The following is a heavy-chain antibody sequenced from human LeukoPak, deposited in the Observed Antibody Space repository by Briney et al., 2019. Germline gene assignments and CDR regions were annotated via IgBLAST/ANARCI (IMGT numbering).Heavy chain of an antibody. D-gene: IGHD4-17*01. V-gene: IGHV4-34*01. CDR3: ARGQGTVTTH. CDR1: GGSFSGYY. Sequence: SETLSLTCAVSGGSFSGYYWSWIRQPPGKGLEWIGEINHSGSANYNPSLMSRVTISLDTSKNHFSLNLSSVTAADTAVYYCARGQGTVTTHWGQGTLVTVSS. J-gene: IGHJ4*02. CDR2: INHSGSA.